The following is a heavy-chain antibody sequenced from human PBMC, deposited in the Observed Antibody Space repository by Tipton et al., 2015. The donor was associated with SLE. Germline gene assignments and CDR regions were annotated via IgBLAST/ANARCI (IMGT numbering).Heavy chain of an antibody. V-gene: IGHV4-31*03. CDR3: AREGIAAAGL. Sequence: TLSLTCTVSGGSISSGGYYWSWIRQHPGKGLEWIGDIYYSGSTNYNPSLKSRVTISVDTSKNQFSLKLSSVTAADTAVYYCAREGIAAAGLWGQGTLVTVSS. J-gene: IGHJ4*02. CDR2: IYYSGST. CDR1: GGSISSGGYY. D-gene: IGHD6-13*01.